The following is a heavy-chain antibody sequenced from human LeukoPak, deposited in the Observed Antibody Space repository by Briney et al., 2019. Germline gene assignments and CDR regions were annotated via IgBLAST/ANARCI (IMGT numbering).Heavy chain of an antibody. CDR1: GGSISSGGYY. CDR2: IYYSGST. J-gene: IGHJ4*02. Sequence: PSQTLSLTCTVSGGSISSGGYYWSWIRQHPGTGLEWIGYIYYSGSTYYNPSLKSRVTISVDTSKNQFSLKLSSVTAADTAVYYCARGHCSSTSCPKFDYWGQGTLVTVSS. V-gene: IGHV4-31*03. CDR3: ARGHCSSTSCPKFDY. D-gene: IGHD2-2*01.